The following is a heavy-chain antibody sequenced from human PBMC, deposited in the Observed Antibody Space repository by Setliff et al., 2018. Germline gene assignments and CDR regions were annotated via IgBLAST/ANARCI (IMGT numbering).Heavy chain of an antibody. J-gene: IGHJ4*02. D-gene: IGHD2-2*01. V-gene: IGHV1-69*13. CDR1: GGTFSSSA. CDR3: ERLVRYCSTTSCQRTSGDDF. CDR2: IIPFFGTA. Sequence: GASVKVSCKASGGTFSSSAISWVRQAPGQGLEWVGRIIPFFGTANSAQKFQGRVTITAGESATTAYMELSSLRAEDTAVYYCERLVRYCSTTSCQRTSGDDFWGLGTLVTVS.